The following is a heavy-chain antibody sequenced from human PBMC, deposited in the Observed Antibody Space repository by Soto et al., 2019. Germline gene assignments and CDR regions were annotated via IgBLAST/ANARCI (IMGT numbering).Heavy chain of an antibody. CDR1: GGSFSGYY. CDR2: INHSGST. V-gene: IGHV4-34*01. J-gene: IGHJ4*01. D-gene: IGHD1-1*01. Sequence: SETLSLTCAVYGGSFSGYYWTWIRQPPGKGLEWIGEINHSGSTNYNPSLKSRVTISVDTSKNQFSLKVSSVTAADTAVYYCARHRNWKVDYWGHGTRVTVSS. CDR3: ARHRNWKVDY.